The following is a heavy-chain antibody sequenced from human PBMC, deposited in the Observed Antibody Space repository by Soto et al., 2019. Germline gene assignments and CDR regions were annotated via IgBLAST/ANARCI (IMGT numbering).Heavy chain of an antibody. D-gene: IGHD2-21*01. Sequence: ASVKVSCKVSGYTLTELSMHWVRQAPGKGLEWMGGFDPEDGETIYAQKFQGRVTMTEDTSTDTAYMELSSLRSEDTAVYYCATGPTPTSGDKTDYWGQGTLVTVSS. CDR3: ATGPTPTSGDKTDY. J-gene: IGHJ4*02. V-gene: IGHV1-24*01. CDR2: FDPEDGET. CDR1: GYTLTELS.